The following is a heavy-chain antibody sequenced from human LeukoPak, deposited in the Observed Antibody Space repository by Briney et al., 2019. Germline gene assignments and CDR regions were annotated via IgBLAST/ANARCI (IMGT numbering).Heavy chain of an antibody. D-gene: IGHD3-9*01. Sequence: SVKVSCKASGGTFSSYAISWVRQAPGQGLEWMGRIIPIFGIANYAQKFQGRVTITADKSTSTAYMEPSSLRSEDTAVYYCARGLVEGDDAFDIWGQGTMVTVSS. CDR3: ARGLVEGDDAFDI. CDR2: IIPIFGIA. V-gene: IGHV1-69*04. J-gene: IGHJ3*02. CDR1: GGTFSSYA.